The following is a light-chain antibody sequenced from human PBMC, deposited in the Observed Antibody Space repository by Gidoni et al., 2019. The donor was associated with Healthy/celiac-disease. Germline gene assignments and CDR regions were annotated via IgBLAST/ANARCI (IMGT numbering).Light chain of an antibody. J-gene: IGKJ3*01. CDR1: QSISSY. CDR3: QQSYSTLFT. V-gene: IGKV1-39*01. CDR2: AAS. Sequence: DIQMTQSPSSLSASLGDRVSITCRARQSISSYLNWYQQKPGKAPKLLIYAASSLQSGVPSRFSGSGSGTDFTLTISSLQPEDFATYYCQQSYSTLFTFGPGTKVDIK.